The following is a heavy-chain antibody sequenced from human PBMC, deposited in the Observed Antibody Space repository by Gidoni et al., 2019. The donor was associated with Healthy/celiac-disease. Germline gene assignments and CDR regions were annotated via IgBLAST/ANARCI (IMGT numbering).Heavy chain of an antibody. V-gene: IGHV3-9*01. CDR3: AKGGLAWLLGGFDY. CDR2: ISWNSGSL. J-gene: IGHJ4*02. D-gene: IGHD3-3*01. Sequence: EVQLVESGGGLVQPGRSLRLSCAASGFTFADYAMHWVRQAPGQGLEWVSGISWNSGSLCYAASVKGRFTISSDNAKNSLYLQMNSLRAEDTALYYCAKGGLAWLLGGFDYWGQGTLVTVSS. CDR1: GFTFADYA.